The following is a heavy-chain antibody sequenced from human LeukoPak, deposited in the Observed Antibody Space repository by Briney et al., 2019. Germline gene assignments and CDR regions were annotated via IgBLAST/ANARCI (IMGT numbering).Heavy chain of an antibody. CDR1: GYTFTSYD. V-gene: IGHV1-8*01. CDR3: ARDLVTMVRGVISLVGY. D-gene: IGHD3-10*01. CDR2: MNPNSGNT. J-gene: IGHJ4*02. Sequence: ASVKVSCKASGYTFTSYDINWVRQATGQGLEWMGWMNPNSGNTGYAQKFQGRVTMTRDTSISTAYMELSRLRSDDTAVYYCARDLVTMVRGVISLVGYWGQGTLVTVSS.